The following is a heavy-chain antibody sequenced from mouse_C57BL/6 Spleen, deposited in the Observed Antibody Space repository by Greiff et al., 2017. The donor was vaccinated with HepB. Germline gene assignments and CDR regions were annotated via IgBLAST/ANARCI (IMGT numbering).Heavy chain of an antibody. CDR3: ARRGYDLAWFAY. Sequence: QVQLQQSGAELVKPGASVKMSCKASGYTFTSYWITWVKQRPGQGLEWIGDIYPGSGSTNYNEKFKSKATLTVDTSSSTAYMQLSSLTSEDSAVSSCARRGYDLAWFAYWGQGTLVTVSA. J-gene: IGHJ3*01. V-gene: IGHV1-55*01. CDR1: GYTFTSYW. D-gene: IGHD2-3*01. CDR2: IYPGSGST.